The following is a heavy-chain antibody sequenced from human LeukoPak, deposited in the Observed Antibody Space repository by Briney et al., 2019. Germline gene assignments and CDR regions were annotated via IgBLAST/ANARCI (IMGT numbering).Heavy chain of an antibody. V-gene: IGHV3-23*01. CDR3: AKRGSYSSSWYYLDY. J-gene: IGHJ4*02. D-gene: IGHD6-13*01. CDR1: GFTFSSYA. CDR2: ISGSGGST. Sequence: GGSLRFSCAASGFTFSSYAMSWVRQAPGKGLEWVSAISGSGGSTYYADSVKGRFTISRDNSENTLYLQMNSLRAEDTAVYYCAKRGSYSSSWYYLDYWGQGTLVTVSS.